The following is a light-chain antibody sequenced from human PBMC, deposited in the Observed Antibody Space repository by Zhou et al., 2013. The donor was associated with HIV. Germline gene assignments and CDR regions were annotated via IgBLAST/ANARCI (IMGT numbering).Light chain of an antibody. Sequence: EIVLTQSPATLSVSPGERATLSCRASQNVSSSYLAWYQQKPGQAPRLLIYGASSRATGIPDRFSGSGSGTDFTLTISRLEAEDFAVYYCQQYGGSPITFGQGTRLEIK. CDR3: QQYGGSPIT. V-gene: IGKV3-20*01. CDR1: QNVSSSY. CDR2: GAS. J-gene: IGKJ5*01.